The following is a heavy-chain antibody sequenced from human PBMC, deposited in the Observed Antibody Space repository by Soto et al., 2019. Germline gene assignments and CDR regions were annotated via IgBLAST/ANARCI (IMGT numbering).Heavy chain of an antibody. V-gene: IGHV3-23*01. CDR2: ISGSGGST. CDR1: GFTFSVYA. J-gene: IGHJ4*02. Sequence: GGSLRLSCAASGFTFSVYAMSWVRQPPGKGLEWVSTISGSGGSTYYADSVKGRFTISRDNSKSTLFLQMNSLRAEDTAIYYCAKHRAPGRQDFDYWGQGTLVTVSS. CDR3: AKHRAPGRQDFDY.